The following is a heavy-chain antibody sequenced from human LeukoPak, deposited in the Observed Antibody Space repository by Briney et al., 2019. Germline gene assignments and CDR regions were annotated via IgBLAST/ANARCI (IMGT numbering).Heavy chain of an antibody. Sequence: PGRSLRLSCAASGFTFSNYAMYWVRQAPGKGLEWVAVISYDGSNKDYADSVKGRFTISRDNSKNTLYLQMNSLRDEDTAVYYCARFGSSGWYVEGSWFDPWGQGTLVTVSS. D-gene: IGHD6-19*01. CDR3: ARFGSSGWYVEGSWFDP. J-gene: IGHJ5*02. CDR1: GFTFSNYA. CDR2: ISYDGSNK. V-gene: IGHV3-30-3*01.